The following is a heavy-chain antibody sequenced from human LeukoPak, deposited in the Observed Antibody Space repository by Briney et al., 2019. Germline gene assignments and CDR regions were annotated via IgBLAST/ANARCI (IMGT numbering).Heavy chain of an antibody. CDR2: ISSSGSTI. CDR3: ARDMRDIVVVPAAY. Sequence: GGSLRLSCAASGFTFSDYYMSWIRQAPGKGLEWVSYISSSGSTIYYADSVKGRFTISRDNAKNSLYLQMNSLRAEDTAVYYCARDMRDIVVVPAAYWGQGTLVTVSS. V-gene: IGHV3-11*01. D-gene: IGHD2-2*01. CDR1: GFTFSDYY. J-gene: IGHJ4*02.